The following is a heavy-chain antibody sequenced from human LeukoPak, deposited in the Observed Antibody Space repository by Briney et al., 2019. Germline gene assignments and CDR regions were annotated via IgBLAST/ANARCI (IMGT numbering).Heavy chain of an antibody. V-gene: IGHV4-59*01. D-gene: IGHD2-15*01. CDR3: ARQYCSGGSCYWYFDL. Sequence: SETLSLTCTVAGGSISSYYWSWIRQPPGKGLEWIGYIYYRGSTNYNPSLKRRVTISVDTSKNQFSLKLSSVPAADTALYYGARQYCSGGSCYWYFDLWGRGTLVTVSS. CDR2: IYYRGST. CDR1: GGSISSYY. J-gene: IGHJ2*01.